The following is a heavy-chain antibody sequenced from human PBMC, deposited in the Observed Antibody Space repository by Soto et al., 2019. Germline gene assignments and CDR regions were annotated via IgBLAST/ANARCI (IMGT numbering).Heavy chain of an antibody. D-gene: IGHD1-1*01. Sequence: QVHLVQSATEVKMPGASVKLSCKASRYTFTNYAIHWVRQAPGQRLEWMVWINAGNGHTKYSQKFQGRVTVTRDPSATTAYMELSSLRSEDTAVYYCARGRWTQTTADYYLDYWGQGTLVTVSS. CDR2: INAGNGHT. J-gene: IGHJ4*02. CDR3: ARGRWTQTTADYYLDY. CDR1: RYTFTNYA. V-gene: IGHV1-3*01.